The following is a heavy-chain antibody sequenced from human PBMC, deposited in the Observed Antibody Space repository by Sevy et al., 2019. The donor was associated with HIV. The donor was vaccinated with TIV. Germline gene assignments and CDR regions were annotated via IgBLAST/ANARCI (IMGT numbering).Heavy chain of an antibody. D-gene: IGHD3-22*01. CDR3: ARKYDSSGSFDY. CDR1: GFTFSSYA. CDR2: ISGSGGSGDKT. Sequence: GGSLRLSCAASGFTFSSYAMNWVRQAPGKGLEWVSGISGSGGSGDKTNYADSVKGRFTISRDDSKNSLYLQLNSLRAEDTAIYYCARKYDSSGSFDYWGQGTLVTVSS. J-gene: IGHJ4*02. V-gene: IGHV3-23*01.